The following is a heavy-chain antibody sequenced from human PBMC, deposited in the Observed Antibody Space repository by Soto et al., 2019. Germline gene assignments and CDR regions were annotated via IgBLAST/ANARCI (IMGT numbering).Heavy chain of an antibody. D-gene: IGHD4-17*01. CDR3: ARHARGDYGDRGDFDY. V-gene: IGHV4-39*01. CDR1: GGSISSSSYY. Sequence: LSLTCTVSGGSISSSSYYWGWIRQPPGKGLEWIGSIYYSGSTYYNPSLKSRVTISVDTSKNQFSLNLSSVTAADTAVYYCARHARGDYGDRGDFDYWGQGTLVTVSS. CDR2: IYYSGST. J-gene: IGHJ4*02.